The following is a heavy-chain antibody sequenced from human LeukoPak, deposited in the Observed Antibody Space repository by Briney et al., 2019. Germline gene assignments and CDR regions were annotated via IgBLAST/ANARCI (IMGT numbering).Heavy chain of an antibody. J-gene: IGHJ4*02. V-gene: IGHV3-11*01. D-gene: IGHD5-12*01. CDR2: ITSSGDDI. Sequence: PGGYVRLSCAASGFTGSDYYMGWLRQAPGKGREWVAYITSSGDDIYYAESVKGRFTISRDNAKNALFLRMSSLRVEDTATYYCASDIVATSGDFWGQGTLVSVSS. CDR3: ASDIVATSGDF. CDR1: GFTGSDYY.